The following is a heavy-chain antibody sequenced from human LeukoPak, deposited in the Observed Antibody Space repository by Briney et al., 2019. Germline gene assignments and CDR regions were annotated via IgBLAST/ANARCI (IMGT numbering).Heavy chain of an antibody. CDR3: ARRKAGTGYCSGGSCYRPLDY. J-gene: IGHJ4*02. Sequence: PSETLSLTCAVSGYSISSGYYWGWIRQPPGKGLEWIGSIYHSGSTYYNPSLKSRVTISVDTSKNQFSLKLSSVTAADTAVYYCARRKAGTGYCSGGSCYRPLDYWGQGTLVTVSS. V-gene: IGHV4-38-2*01. CDR2: IYHSGST. CDR1: GYSISSGYY. D-gene: IGHD2-15*01.